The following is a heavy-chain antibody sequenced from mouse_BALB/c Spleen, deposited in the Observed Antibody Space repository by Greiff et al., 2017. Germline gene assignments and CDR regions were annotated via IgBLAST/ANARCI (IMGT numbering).Heavy chain of an antibody. CDR1: GYAFTNYL. CDR2: INPGSGGT. Sequence: VKLMESGAELVRPGTSVKVSCKASGYAFTNYLIEWVKQRPGQGLEWIGVINPGSGGTNYNEKFKGKATLTADKSSSTAYMQLSSLTSDDSAVYFCARRYYGSSYGFAYWGQGTLVTVSA. J-gene: IGHJ3*01. CDR3: ARRYYGSSYGFAY. D-gene: IGHD1-1*01. V-gene: IGHV1-54*01.